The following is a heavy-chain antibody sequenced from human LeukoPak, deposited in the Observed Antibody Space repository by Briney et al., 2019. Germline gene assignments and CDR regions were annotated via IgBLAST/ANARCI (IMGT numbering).Heavy chain of an antibody. CDR2: INPSGGST. J-gene: IGHJ4*02. CDR1: GHTFTSYY. D-gene: IGHD2-15*01. Sequence: ASVKVSCKASGHTFTSYYMHWVRQAPGQGLEWMGIINPSGGSTSYAQKFQGRVTMTRNTSISTAYMELSSLRSEDTAVYYCAREQLGYCSGGSCSRLDYWGQGTLVTVSS. CDR3: AREQLGYCSGGSCSRLDY. V-gene: IGHV1-46*01.